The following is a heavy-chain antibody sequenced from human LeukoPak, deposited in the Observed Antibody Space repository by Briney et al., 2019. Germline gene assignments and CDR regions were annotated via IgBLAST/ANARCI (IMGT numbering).Heavy chain of an antibody. CDR1: GGTFSNYA. J-gene: IGHJ2*01. Sequence: SVKVSSKASGGTFSNYAISWVRQAPGQGLEWMAGIIPMFGTAHYAQKFQGRVTITADESTSTAYMELRSLRSEDTAVYYCARGRYCSGGSCYSDWYFDLWGRGTLVTVSS. CDR3: ARGRYCSGGSCYSDWYFDL. D-gene: IGHD2-15*01. V-gene: IGHV1-69*13. CDR2: IIPMFGTA.